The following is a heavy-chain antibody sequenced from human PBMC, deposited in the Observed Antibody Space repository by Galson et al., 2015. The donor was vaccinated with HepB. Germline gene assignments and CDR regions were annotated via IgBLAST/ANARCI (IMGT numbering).Heavy chain of an antibody. Sequence: SLRLSCAASGFTVSSTYMNWVRQAPGKGPEWVSVIYSNDSTHYADSVKGRFTISRVNSKNTLYLQMNSLRAEDTAVYYCARGVEGWGQGTLVTVSS. CDR1: GFTVSSTY. CDR3: ARGVEG. V-gene: IGHV3-66*01. D-gene: IGHD3-10*01. J-gene: IGHJ4*02. CDR2: IYSNDST.